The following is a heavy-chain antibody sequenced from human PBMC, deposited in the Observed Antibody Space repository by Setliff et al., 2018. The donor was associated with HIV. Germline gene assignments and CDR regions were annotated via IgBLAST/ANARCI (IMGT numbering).Heavy chain of an antibody. D-gene: IGHD3-16*01. CDR3: AKGVKWLDP. V-gene: IGHV3-53*01. CDR2: IYSDGRT. Sequence: HPGWSLRLSCAASGFTVSDTHMTWVRQAQGKGLEWVSFIYSDGRTYYAESVKGRFTISRDDSKNTLYLQMHSLRVEDTAAYYCAKGVKWLDPWGQGIQVTVSS. J-gene: IGHJ5*02. CDR1: GFTVSDTH.